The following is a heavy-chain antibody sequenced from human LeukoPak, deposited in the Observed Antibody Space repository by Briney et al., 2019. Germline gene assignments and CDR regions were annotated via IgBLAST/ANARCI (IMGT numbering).Heavy chain of an antibody. J-gene: IGHJ4*02. Sequence: ASVKVSCKVSGYTLTELSMHCVRQAPGKGLEWMGGFDPEDGETIYAQKCQGRVTMTEDTSTDTAYMELSSLRSEDTAVYYCATDHGSGSYYNDWGQGTLVTVSS. D-gene: IGHD3-10*01. CDR1: GYTLTELS. CDR2: FDPEDGET. V-gene: IGHV1-24*01. CDR3: ATDHGSGSYYND.